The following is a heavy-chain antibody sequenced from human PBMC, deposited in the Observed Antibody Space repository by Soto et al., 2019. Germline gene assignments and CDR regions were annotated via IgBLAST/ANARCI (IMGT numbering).Heavy chain of an antibody. CDR3: ARGHLYSSGSDPGFDY. CDR1: GYTFTSYD. D-gene: IGHD6-19*01. V-gene: IGHV1-8*01. CDR2: MNPNSGNT. J-gene: IGHJ4*02. Sequence: QVQLVQSGAEVKKPGASVKVSCKASGYTFTSYDINWVRQATGQGLEWMGWMNPNSGNTGYAQKFQGRVTMTRNTSISTAYMELSSLRSEDTAVYYCARGHLYSSGSDPGFDYWGQGTLVTVSS.